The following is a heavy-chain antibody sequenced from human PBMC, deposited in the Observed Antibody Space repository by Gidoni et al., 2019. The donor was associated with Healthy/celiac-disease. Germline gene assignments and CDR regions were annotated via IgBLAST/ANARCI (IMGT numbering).Heavy chain of an antibody. D-gene: IGHD3-22*01. CDR1: GFPVSRTY. CDR3: ARDPRYYYDSSGYYDAFDI. V-gene: IGHV3-53*02. J-gene: IGHJ3*02. Sequence: EVQLVETGGGLIQPGGSLRLSCAASGFPVSRTYLSWVRQAPGKGLEWVSVIYSGGSTYYADSVKGRFTISRDNSKNTLYLQMNSLRAEDTAVYYCARDPRYYYDSSGYYDAFDIWGQGTMVTVSS. CDR2: IYSGGST.